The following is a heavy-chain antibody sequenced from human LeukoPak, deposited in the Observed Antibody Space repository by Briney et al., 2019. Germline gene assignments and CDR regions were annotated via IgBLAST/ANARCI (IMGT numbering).Heavy chain of an antibody. CDR3: ARTLRGPPVMWRYYYGMDV. D-gene: IGHD3-16*01. CDR1: GFTFSSYS. Sequence: PGGSLRLSCAASGFTFSSYSMNWVRQAPGKGLEWVSSISSSSSYIYYADSVQGRFTISRDNAKNSVSLQMNSLRVEDTALYYCARTLRGPPVMWRYYYGMDVWGQGTTVTVSS. J-gene: IGHJ6*02. CDR2: ISSSSSYI. V-gene: IGHV3-21*01.